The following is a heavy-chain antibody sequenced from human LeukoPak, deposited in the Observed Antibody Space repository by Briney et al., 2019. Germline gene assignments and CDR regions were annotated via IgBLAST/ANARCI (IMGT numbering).Heavy chain of an antibody. Sequence: SETLSLICTVSGGSISSYYWSWIRQPPGKGLEWIGYIYYSGSTNYNPSLKSRVTISVDTSKNQFSLKLSSVTAADTAVYYCARGGYCSGGRCQHGHDYWGQGTLVTVSS. CDR2: IYYSGST. CDR1: GGSISSYY. CDR3: ARGGYCSGGRCQHGHDY. J-gene: IGHJ4*02. D-gene: IGHD2-15*01. V-gene: IGHV4-59*01.